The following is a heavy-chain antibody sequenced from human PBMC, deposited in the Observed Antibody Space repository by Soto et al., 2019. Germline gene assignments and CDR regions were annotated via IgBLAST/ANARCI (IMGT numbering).Heavy chain of an antibody. V-gene: IGHV5-51*01. CDR2: IYPGDSDT. Sequence: GESLKISCKVSGYKFTSYWIACVRQTPGKGLEWMGIIYPGDSDTRYSPSFQGQVTISVDKSIGTSYLQWSSLKASDTAIYYCAKTGVADWFDPWGQGTLVTVSS. D-gene: IGHD7-27*01. CDR1: GYKFTSYW. CDR3: AKTGVADWFDP. J-gene: IGHJ5*02.